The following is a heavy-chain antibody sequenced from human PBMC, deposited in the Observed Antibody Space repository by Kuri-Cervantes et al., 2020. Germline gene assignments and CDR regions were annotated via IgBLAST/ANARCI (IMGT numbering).Heavy chain of an antibody. J-gene: IGHJ5*02. Sequence: SETLSLTCTVSGGSMISGDYYWSWIRQTPGKGLEWIGFIYYNGITYYNPSLKSRVIISVDTSRNQFSLKLSSVTAADTAVYYCARLTTYNWFDPWGQGTLVTVSS. V-gene: IGHV4-30-4*01. D-gene: IGHD3-3*01. CDR3: ARLTTYNWFDP. CDR2: IYYNGIT. CDR1: GGSMISGDYY.